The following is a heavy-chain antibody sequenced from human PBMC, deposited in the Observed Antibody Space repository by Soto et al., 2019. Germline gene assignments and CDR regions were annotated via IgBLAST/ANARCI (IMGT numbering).Heavy chain of an antibody. D-gene: IGHD3-16*01. Sequence: GESLKISCAASGFTFSSYGMHWVRQAPGKGLEWVAVISYDGSNKYYADSVKGRFTISRDNSKNTLYLQMNSLRAEDTAVYYCAKDRIGDRSGYYYGMDVWGQGTTVTVSS. CDR3: AKDRIGDRSGYYYGMDV. V-gene: IGHV3-30*18. CDR1: GFTFSSYG. CDR2: ISYDGSNK. J-gene: IGHJ6*02.